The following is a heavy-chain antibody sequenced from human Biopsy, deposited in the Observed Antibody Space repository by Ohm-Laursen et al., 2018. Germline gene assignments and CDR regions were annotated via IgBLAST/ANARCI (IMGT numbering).Heavy chain of an antibody. V-gene: IGHV3-30*03. CDR2: IPYDGSGE. D-gene: IGHD4-11*01. J-gene: IGHJ2*01. CDR1: GFTFTSYA. Sequence: SLRLSCAASGFTFTSYAMHWVRQAPGKGLEWVAVIPYDGSGEYYADSLQGRFIISRDNPKNTVDLQMSSLRAEDTAVYFCARDGKRWDYSTYFSWHFDLWGRGTLVTVSS. CDR3: ARDGKRWDYSTYFSWHFDL.